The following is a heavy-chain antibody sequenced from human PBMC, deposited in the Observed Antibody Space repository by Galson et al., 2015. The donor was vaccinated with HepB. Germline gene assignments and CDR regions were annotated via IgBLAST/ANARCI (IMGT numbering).Heavy chain of an antibody. Sequence: SVKVSCKASGGTFSSYTISWVRQAPGQGLEWMGRIIPILGIANYAQKFQGRVTITADTSTSTAYMELSSLRSEDTAVYYCARRASSGWSLDYWGQGTLVTVSS. J-gene: IGHJ4*02. CDR2: IIPILGIA. D-gene: IGHD6-19*01. CDR1: GGTFSSYT. V-gene: IGHV1-69*02. CDR3: ARRASSGWSLDY.